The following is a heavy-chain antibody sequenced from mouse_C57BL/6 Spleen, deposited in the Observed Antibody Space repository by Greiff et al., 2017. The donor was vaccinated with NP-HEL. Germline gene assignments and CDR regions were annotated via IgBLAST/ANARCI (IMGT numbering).Heavy chain of an antibody. CDR1: GYAFSSSW. D-gene: IGHD2-3*01. Sequence: VQLQQSGPELVKPGASVKISCKASGYAFSSSWMNWVKQRPGKGLEWIGRIYPGDGDTNYNGKFKGKATLTADKSSSTAYIQLSSLTSEDSAVYFCARSYDGYYGSLDYWGQGTSVTVSS. V-gene: IGHV1-82*01. CDR3: ARSYDGYYGSLDY. CDR2: IYPGDGDT. J-gene: IGHJ4*01.